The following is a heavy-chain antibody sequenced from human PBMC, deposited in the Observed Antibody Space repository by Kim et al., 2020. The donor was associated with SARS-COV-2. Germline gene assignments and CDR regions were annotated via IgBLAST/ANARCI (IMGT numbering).Heavy chain of an antibody. J-gene: IGHJ6*02. CDR1: GYSFTSYW. D-gene: IGHD3-10*01. CDR3: ASPYYYGSGSPPAGYYYYGMDV. CDR2: IDPSDSYT. Sequence: GESLKISCKGSGYSFTSYWISWVRQMPGKGLEWMGRIDPSDSYTNYSPSFQGHVTISADKSISTAYLQWRSLKASDTAMYYCASPYYYGSGSPPAGYYYYGMDVWGQGTTVTVSS. V-gene: IGHV5-10-1*01.